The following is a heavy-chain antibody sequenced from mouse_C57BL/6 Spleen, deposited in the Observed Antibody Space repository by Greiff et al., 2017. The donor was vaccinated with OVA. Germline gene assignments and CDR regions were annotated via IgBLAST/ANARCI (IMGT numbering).Heavy chain of an antibody. CDR3: ASHYDYDGDWYFDV. CDR2: IDPSDSYT. D-gene: IGHD2-4*01. J-gene: IGHJ1*03. Sequence: VQLQQPGAELVMPGASVKLSCKASGYTFTSYWMHWVKQRPGQGLEWIGEIDPSDSYTNYNQKFKGKSTLTVAKSSSTAYMQLSSLTTEDSAVYYCASHYDYDGDWYFDVWGTGTTVTVSS. V-gene: IGHV1-69*01. CDR1: GYTFTSYW.